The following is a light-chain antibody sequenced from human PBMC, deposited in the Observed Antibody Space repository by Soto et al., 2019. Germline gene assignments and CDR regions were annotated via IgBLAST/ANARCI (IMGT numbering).Light chain of an antibody. Sequence: QSALTQPPSVSGSPGQSITISCTGTSSDVGGYNYVSWYQQHPGKAPKLMIYDVSNRPSGVSDRFSGSKSGNTASLTISGLQAEDEADYYCSSYTSSSTLLFGTGTKVTVL. CDR1: SSDVGGYNY. CDR2: DVS. J-gene: IGLJ1*01. V-gene: IGLV2-14*01. CDR3: SSYTSSSTLL.